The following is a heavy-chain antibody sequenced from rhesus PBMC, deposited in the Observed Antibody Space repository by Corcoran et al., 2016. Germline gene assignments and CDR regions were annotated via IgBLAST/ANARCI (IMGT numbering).Heavy chain of an antibody. CDR2: LYGTDSAT. D-gene: IGHD6-31*01. V-gene: IGHV4S11*01. J-gene: IGHJ1*01. CDR3: ARHSYYSGWFLDS. CDR1: GGSITDYY. Sequence: QVQLQESGPGLVKPSETLSLTCSVSGGSITDYYWDWIRQPPGKGLEWIGNLYGTDSATGYNPSLRSRVPLSVDTSKNHFSRKLNSVTAAATAVYFCARHSYYSGWFLDSWGQGVLVTVSS.